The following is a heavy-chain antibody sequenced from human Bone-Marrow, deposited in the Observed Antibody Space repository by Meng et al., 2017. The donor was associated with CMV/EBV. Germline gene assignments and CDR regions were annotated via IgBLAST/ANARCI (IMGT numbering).Heavy chain of an antibody. CDR2: ISSSSSYI. J-gene: IGHJ5*02. CDR1: GFTFSSYS. Sequence: EATGFTFSSYSMNWVRQAPGKGMEWVSSISSSSSYIYYADSVKGRFTISRDNAKNSLYLQMNSLRVEDTAVYYCAREKVAAGWFDPWGQGTLVTVSS. CDR3: AREKVAAGWFDP. D-gene: IGHD6-13*01. V-gene: IGHV3-21*01.